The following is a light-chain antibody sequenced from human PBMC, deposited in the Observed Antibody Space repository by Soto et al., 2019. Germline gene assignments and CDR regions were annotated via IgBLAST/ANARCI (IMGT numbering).Light chain of an antibody. CDR1: SSNIGAGYD. J-gene: IGLJ2*01. CDR2: GNS. CDR3: QSYDSSLSGLV. Sequence: QSVLTQPPSVSGAPGQRVTISCTGSSSNIGAGYDVHWYQQLPGTAPKLLIYGNSNRPSRVPDRFSGSKSGTSASLAITGLQAEDEADYYCQSYDSSLSGLVFGGGTKVTVL. V-gene: IGLV1-40*01.